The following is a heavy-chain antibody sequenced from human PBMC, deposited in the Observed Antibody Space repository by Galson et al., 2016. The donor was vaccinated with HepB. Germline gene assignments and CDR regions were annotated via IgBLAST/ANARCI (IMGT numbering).Heavy chain of an antibody. CDR2: IKQNGSEK. V-gene: IGHV3-7*03. J-gene: IGHJ6*02. CDR1: GFTFSNYS. Sequence: SLRLSCAASGFTFSNYSMSWVRQAPGKGLEWVANIKQNGSEKYYVDSVKGRFTISRDNVKNSLYLQLNSLRAEDTAVYYCARQKRFLEWLFSNSHYYAMDVWGQGTTVTVSS. CDR3: ARQKRFLEWLFSNSHYYAMDV. D-gene: IGHD3-3*01.